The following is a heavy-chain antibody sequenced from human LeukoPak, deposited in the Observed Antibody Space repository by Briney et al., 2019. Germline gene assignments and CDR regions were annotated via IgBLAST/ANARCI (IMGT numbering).Heavy chain of an antibody. D-gene: IGHD3-10*01. Sequence: GGSLRLSCVASVLTFSSYVMSWVRPAPGQGLEWVSAISGSGDVSSYADAVKGRFTISRDNSKNTLYLQMNSLRAEDTAVYYCAKGAFSGTYSPFEDWGQGTLVTVSS. CDR3: AKGAFSGTYSPFED. V-gene: IGHV3-23*01. CDR2: ISGSGDVS. CDR1: VLTFSSYV. J-gene: IGHJ4*02.